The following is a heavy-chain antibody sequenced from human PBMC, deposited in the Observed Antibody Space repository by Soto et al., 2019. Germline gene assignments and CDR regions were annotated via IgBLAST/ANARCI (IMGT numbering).Heavy chain of an antibody. Sequence: GGSLRLSCVVSGISFDDYAMHWVRQVPGKGLEWVSGINWDSGDIGYADSVKGRFTISRDNAKNSLYLQMNSLKTEDTALYYCAKDTAPAFYDANGHLDYVGQGTPVTVSS. D-gene: IGHD2-8*01. CDR2: INWDSGDI. CDR3: AKDTAPAFYDANGHLDY. J-gene: IGHJ4*02. V-gene: IGHV3-9*01. CDR1: GISFDDYA.